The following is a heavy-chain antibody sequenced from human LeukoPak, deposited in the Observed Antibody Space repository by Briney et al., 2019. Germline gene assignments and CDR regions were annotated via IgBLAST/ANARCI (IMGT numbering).Heavy chain of an antibody. CDR2: ISGSGGST. D-gene: IGHD3-22*01. V-gene: IGHV3-23*01. CDR1: GFTVSSNY. J-gene: IGHJ4*02. CDR3: ASSLNYYDVY. Sequence: PGGSLRLSCAASGFTVSSNYMSWVRQAPGKGLEWVSAISGSGGSTYYADSVKGRFTISRDNSKNTLYLQMNSLRAEDTAVYYCASSLNYYDVYWGQGTLVTVSS.